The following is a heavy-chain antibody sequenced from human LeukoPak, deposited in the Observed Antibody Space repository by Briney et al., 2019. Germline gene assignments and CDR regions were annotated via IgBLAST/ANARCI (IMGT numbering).Heavy chain of an antibody. V-gene: IGHV4-30-2*01. Sequence: SETLSLTCAVSGGSISSGGYSWSWLRQPPGKGLEWIGYIYHSGSTYYNPSLKSRVTISVDRSKNQFSLKLSSVTAADTAVYYCARLRAWDNWFDPWGQGTLVTVSS. CDR1: GGSISSGGYS. J-gene: IGHJ5*02. CDR2: IYHSGST. D-gene: IGHD3-16*01. CDR3: ARLRAWDNWFDP.